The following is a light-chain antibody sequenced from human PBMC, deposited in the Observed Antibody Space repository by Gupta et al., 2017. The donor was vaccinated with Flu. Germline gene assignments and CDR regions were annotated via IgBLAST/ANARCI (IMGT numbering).Light chain of an antibody. V-gene: IGLV2-14*01. CDR1: RSDFGDYKY. CDR3: SSYTTTATLV. CDR2: EVS. Sequence: RSDFGDYKYVSWYQQYPGKAPKLIIHEVSYRPSHFSSRFSGSKSGNTASLTISGLQAEDEADYYCSSYTTTATLVFGSGTTVTV. J-gene: IGLJ1*01.